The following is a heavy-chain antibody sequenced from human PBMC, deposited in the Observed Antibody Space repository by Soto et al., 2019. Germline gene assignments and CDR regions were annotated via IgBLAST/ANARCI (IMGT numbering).Heavy chain of an antibody. V-gene: IGHV4-34*01. Sequence: SETLSLTCAVYGGSFSDYYWSWIRQPPGKGLEWIGEINHSGSTNYNPSLKSRVTISVDTSKNQFSLKLSSVTAADTAVYYCARAPLTGTTGPDYWGQGTLVTVSS. D-gene: IGHD1-7*01. CDR2: INHSGST. J-gene: IGHJ4*02. CDR3: ARAPLTGTTGPDY. CDR1: GGSFSDYY.